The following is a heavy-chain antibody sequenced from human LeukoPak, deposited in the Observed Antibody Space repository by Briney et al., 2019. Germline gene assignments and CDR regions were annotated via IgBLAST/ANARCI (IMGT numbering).Heavy chain of an antibody. CDR2: ISAYNGNT. V-gene: IGHV1-18*01. D-gene: IGHD1-26*01. CDR1: GYTLTSYG. J-gene: IGHJ4*02. CDR3: ARDRKNLVGATSSSY. Sequence: ASVKVSCKASGYTLTSYGISWVRQAPGQGLEWMGWISAYNGNTNYAQKLQGRDTMTTDTSTSTAYMELRSLRSDDTAVYYCARDRKNLVGATSSSYWGQGTLVTVSS.